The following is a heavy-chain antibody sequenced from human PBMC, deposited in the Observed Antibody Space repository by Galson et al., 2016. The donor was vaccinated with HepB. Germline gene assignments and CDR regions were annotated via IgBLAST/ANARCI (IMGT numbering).Heavy chain of an antibody. D-gene: IGHD1-26*01. CDR1: GFTFSSYS. J-gene: IGHJ4*02. CDR2: ISSSSSTI. Sequence: SLRLSCAASGFTFSSYSMNWVRQAPGKGLEWVSYISSSSSTIYYADSVKGRFTISRDNAKNSLYLQMNSLRDEDTAVYYCAKDLVSGSYSPYYFDYWGQGTLVTVSS. V-gene: IGHV3-48*02. CDR3: AKDLVSGSYSPYYFDY.